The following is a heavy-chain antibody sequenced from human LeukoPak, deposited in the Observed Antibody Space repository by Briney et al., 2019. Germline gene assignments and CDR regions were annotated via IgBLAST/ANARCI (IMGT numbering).Heavy chain of an antibody. D-gene: IGHD6-13*01. Sequence: GGSLRLSCAASGFTFSSYAMSWVRQAPRKGLEWVSAISGSGGSTYYADSVKGRFTISRDNSKNTLYLQMSSLRAEDTAVYYCAKDQPRIAAAGTDDYWGQGTLVTVSS. CDR1: GFTFSSYA. CDR2: ISGSGGST. J-gene: IGHJ4*02. V-gene: IGHV3-23*01. CDR3: AKDQPRIAAAGTDDY.